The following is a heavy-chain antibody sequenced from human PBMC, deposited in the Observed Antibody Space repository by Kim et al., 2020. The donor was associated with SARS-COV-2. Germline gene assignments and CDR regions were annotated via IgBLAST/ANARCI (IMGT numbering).Heavy chain of an antibody. V-gene: IGHV3-30*01. D-gene: IGHD7-27*01. CDR3: ARDPNWDNDYYYYYGMDV. J-gene: IGHJ6*02. Sequence: VKGPFTISRDNSKNTLYLQMTSLRAEETAVYYCARDPNWDNDYYYYYGMDVWGQGTTVTVSS.